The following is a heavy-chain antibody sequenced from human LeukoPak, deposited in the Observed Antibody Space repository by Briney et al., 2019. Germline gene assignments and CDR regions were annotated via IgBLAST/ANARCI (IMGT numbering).Heavy chain of an antibody. V-gene: IGHV3-30*04. J-gene: IGHJ4*02. CDR1: GFTFSSYA. CDR2: ISYDGSNK. D-gene: IGHD5-12*01. Sequence: GGSLRLSCAASGFTFSSYAMHWVRQAPGKGLEWVAVISYDGSNKYYADSVKGRFTISRDNSKNTLYLQMNSLRAEDTAVYYCARGYSGYRGHPLDYWGQGTLVTVSS. CDR3: ARGYSGYRGHPLDY.